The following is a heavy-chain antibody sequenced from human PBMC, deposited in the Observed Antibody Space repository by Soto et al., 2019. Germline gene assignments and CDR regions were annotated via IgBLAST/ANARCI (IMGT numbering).Heavy chain of an antibody. Sequence: ASVKVSCKASGYTFTGYYMHWVRQAPGQGLELMGWINPNSGGTNYAQKFQGRVTMTRDTSISTAYMELSRLRSDDTAVYYCARVWSSSPHYYYYGMDVWGQGTTVTVYS. CDR1: GYTFTGYY. D-gene: IGHD6-6*01. V-gene: IGHV1-2*02. CDR3: ARVWSSSPHYYYYGMDV. J-gene: IGHJ6*02. CDR2: INPNSGGT.